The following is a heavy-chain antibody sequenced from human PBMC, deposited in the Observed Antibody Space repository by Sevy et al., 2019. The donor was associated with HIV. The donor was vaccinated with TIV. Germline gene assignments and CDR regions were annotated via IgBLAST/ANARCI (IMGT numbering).Heavy chain of an antibody. CDR1: GGSISSRSYY. D-gene: IGHD1-26*01. CDR2: IYYSGST. J-gene: IGHJ4*02. V-gene: IGHV4-39*01. CDR3: VSREIWEGVDY. Sequence: SETLSLTCTVSGGSISSRSYYWGLIRQPPGKGLEWIGSIYYSGSTYYNPSLKSRVTISVDTSKNQFSLKLSSVTAADTAVYYCVSREIWEGVDYWGQGTLVTVSS.